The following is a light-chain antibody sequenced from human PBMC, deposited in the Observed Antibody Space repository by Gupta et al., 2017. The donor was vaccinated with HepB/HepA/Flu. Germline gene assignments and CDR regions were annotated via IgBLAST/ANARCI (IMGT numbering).Light chain of an antibody. CDR2: DAS. Sequence: EIVLTQSPGTLSLSPGERATLSCWASQSVSSYLAWYQQKPGQPPRLLIYDASSRATGIPDRFRGSGSGTDFTLSISSLEPEDFAVYYCQQYGSSLTFGQGTRLEIK. CDR1: QSVSSY. V-gene: IGKV3-20*01. CDR3: QQYGSSLT. J-gene: IGKJ5*01.